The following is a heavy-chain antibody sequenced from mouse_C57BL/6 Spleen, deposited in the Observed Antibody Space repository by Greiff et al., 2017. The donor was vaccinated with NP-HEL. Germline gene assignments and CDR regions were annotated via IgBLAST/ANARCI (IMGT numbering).Heavy chain of an antibody. V-gene: IGHV1-82*01. CDR2: IYPGDGDT. CDR3: ARTPGRYFDY. J-gene: IGHJ2*01. CDR1: GYAFSSSW. Sequence: VQLQQSGPELVKPGASVKISCKASGYAFSSSWMNWVKQRPGKGLEWIGRIYPGDGDTNYNGKFKGKATLTADKSSSTAYMQLSSLTSEDSAVYFCARTPGRYFDYWGQGTTLTVSS.